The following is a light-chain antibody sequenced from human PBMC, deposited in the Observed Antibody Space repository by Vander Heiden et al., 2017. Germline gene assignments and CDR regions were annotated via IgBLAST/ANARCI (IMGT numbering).Light chain of an antibody. CDR3: QVWDSDNDHVV. Sequence: SYVLTQPPSVSVAPRQTARITCGGNNIGRKSVHWHQQKPGQAPVLVVYDDSDRPSGIPERFSGSNSGNTATLTISRVEAGDEAGYYCQVWDSDNDHVVFGGGTKLTVL. V-gene: IGLV3-21*02. J-gene: IGLJ2*01. CDR1: NIGRKS. CDR2: DDS.